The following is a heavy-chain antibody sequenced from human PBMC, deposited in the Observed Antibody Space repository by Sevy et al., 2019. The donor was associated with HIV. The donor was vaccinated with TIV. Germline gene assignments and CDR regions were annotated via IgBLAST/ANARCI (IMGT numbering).Heavy chain of an antibody. CDR2: IWFDGSNK. J-gene: IGHJ6*02. D-gene: IGHD6-19*01. V-gene: IGHV3-33*06. CDR3: AKAVADSNYYYGLDV. CDR1: GFTFSTYS. Sequence: GGSLSLSCAASGFTFSTYSMHWVRQAPGKGLEWVVLIWFDGSNKYYADSVKGRFTISRDNSKNTLYLQMNSLRAEDTAVYYCAKAVADSNYYYGLDVWGQGTTVTVSS.